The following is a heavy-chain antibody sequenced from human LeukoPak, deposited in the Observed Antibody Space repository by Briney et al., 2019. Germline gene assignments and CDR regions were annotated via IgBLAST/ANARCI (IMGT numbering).Heavy chain of an antibody. CDR2: INHSGST. V-gene: IGHV4-34*01. CDR3: ARGDDYGDELPPYYYGMDV. CDR1: GGSFSGYY. D-gene: IGHD4-17*01. Sequence: SETLSLTCAVYGGSFSGYYWSWIRQPPGKGLEWFGEINHSGSTNYNPSLKSRVTISVDTSKNQFSLKLSSVTAADTAVYYCARGDDYGDELPPYYYGMDVWGQGTTVTVSS. J-gene: IGHJ6*02.